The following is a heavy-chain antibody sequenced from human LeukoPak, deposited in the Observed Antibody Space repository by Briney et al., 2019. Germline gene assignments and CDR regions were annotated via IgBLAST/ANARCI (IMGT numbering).Heavy chain of an antibody. CDR2: IYYSGST. CDR3: ARGEGATLLDY. Sequence: SETLSLTCTVSGGSISSYYWSWIRQPPGKGLEWIGYIYYSGSTNYNPSLKSRVTISVDTSKNQFSLKLSSVTAADADVYYCARGEGATLLDYWGQGTLVTVSS. J-gene: IGHJ4*02. CDR1: GGSISSYY. V-gene: IGHV4-59*01. D-gene: IGHD4/OR15-4a*01.